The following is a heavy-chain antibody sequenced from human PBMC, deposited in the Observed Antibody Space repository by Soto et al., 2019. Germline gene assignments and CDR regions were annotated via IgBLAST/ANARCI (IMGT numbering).Heavy chain of an antibody. V-gene: IGHV4-39*02. D-gene: IGHD2-15*01. CDR2: IYYSGST. Sequence: PSETLSLAGTVSVGSISSSSYYWGWILQPPGKGLEWIGSIYYSGSTYYNPSLKSRVTISVDTSKNQFSLKLSSVTAADTAVYYCAREGTVVATPANWFDPWGQGTLVTVSS. J-gene: IGHJ5*02. CDR3: AREGTVVATPANWFDP. CDR1: VGSISSSSYY.